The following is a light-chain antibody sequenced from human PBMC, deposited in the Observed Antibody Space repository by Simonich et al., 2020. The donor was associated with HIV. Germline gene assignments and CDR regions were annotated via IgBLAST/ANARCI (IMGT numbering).Light chain of an antibody. CDR3: QQYNNWPPWT. J-gene: IGKJ1*01. Sequence: EIVLTQSPGTLSLSPGERATLSCRASQSRRYLAWYQQKPGQAPRLLIYGASTRAPGIPARFSGSGSGTEFTLTISSMQSEDFAVYYCQQYNNWPPWTFGQGTKVEIK. CDR1: QSRRY. V-gene: IGKV3-15*01. CDR2: GAS.